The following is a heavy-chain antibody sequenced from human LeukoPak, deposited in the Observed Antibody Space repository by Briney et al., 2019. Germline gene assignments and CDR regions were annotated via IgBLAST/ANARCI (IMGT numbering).Heavy chain of an antibody. J-gene: IGHJ4*02. CDR2: INPNSGGT. CDR1: GYTFTGYY. V-gene: IGHV1-2*04. D-gene: IGHD3-3*01. Sequence: ASVKVSCKASGYTFTGYYMHWVRQAPGQGLEWMGWINPNSGGTNYAQKFQGWVTMTRDTSISTAYMELSRLRSDDTAVYYCAADPRYDFWSGSSLGHWGQGTLVTVSS. CDR3: AADPRYDFWSGSSLGH.